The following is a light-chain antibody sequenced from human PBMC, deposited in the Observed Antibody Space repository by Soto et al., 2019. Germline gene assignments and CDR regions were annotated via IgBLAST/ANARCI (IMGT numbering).Light chain of an antibody. CDR1: SSNIGSNP. CDR2: GNN. V-gene: IGLV1-44*01. CDR3: AAWDDSLKGV. J-gene: IGLJ1*01. Sequence: QSVLTQPPSASGTPGQRVTISCSGSSSNIGSNPVNWFQQFPGTAPKLLIYGNNQRPSGVPDRFSGSKSGTSASLAIIGLQSEDEADYYCAAWDDSLKGVFGTGTRSPS.